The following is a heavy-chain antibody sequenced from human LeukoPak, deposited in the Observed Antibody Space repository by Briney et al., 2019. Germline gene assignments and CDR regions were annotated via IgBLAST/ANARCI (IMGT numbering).Heavy chain of an antibody. CDR1: GYTFTGYY. J-gene: IGHJ6*02. CDR3: ARGHRIVVVPAADYCYYGMDV. CDR2: INPNSGGT. Sequence: GASVKVSCKASGYTFTGYYMHWVRQAPGQGLEWMGWINPNSGGTNYAQKFQGWVTMTRDTSISTAYMELSRLRSNDTAVYYCARGHRIVVVPAADYCYYGMDVWGQGTTVTVSS. D-gene: IGHD2-2*01. V-gene: IGHV1-2*04.